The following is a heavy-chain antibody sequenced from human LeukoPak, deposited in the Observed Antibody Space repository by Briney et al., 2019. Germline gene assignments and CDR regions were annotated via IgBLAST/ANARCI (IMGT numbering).Heavy chain of an antibody. CDR2: IIPIFGAA. Sequence: SVKVSCKASGGSFSSHAISWVRQAPGQGLEWMGGIIPIFGAANLAQKFQGRVTITADESTNTAYVELTSLRSGDTAVYYCARGEPSDYWGQGTLVTVSS. V-gene: IGHV1-69*13. CDR3: ARGEPSDY. J-gene: IGHJ4*02. D-gene: IGHD3-16*01. CDR1: GGSFSSHA.